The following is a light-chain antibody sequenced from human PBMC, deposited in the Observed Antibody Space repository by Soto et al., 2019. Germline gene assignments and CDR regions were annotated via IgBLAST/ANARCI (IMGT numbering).Light chain of an antibody. J-gene: IGKJ4*01. Sequence: DIVMTQSPLPLPVTPGEPASISCRSSQSLLHSNGYNYLDWYLQKPGQSPRLLIYLASSRAAGVPDRFSGSGSGTDFTLKITRVEAEDVGVYYCMQTLHTPQLTFGGGTKVDIK. CDR3: MQTLHTPQLT. V-gene: IGKV2-28*01. CDR2: LAS. CDR1: QSLLHSNGYNY.